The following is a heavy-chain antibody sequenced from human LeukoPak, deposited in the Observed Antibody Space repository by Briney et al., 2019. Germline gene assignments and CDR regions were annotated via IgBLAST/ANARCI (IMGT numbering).Heavy chain of an antibody. CDR1: GFTLSSYA. Sequence: GGPVRLSCAASGFTLSSYAMHWVRQAPGKGLEWVAVISYDGSNKYYADSVKGRFTISRDNSKNTLYLQMNSLRAEDTAVYCCARTHYGGNSYYYYYGMDVWGQGTTVTVSS. V-gene: IGHV3-30-3*01. D-gene: IGHD4-23*01. J-gene: IGHJ6*02. CDR2: ISYDGSNK. CDR3: ARTHYGGNSYYYYYGMDV.